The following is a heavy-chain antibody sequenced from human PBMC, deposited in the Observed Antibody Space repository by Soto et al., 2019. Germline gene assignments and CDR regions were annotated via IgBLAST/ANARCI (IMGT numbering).Heavy chain of an antibody. D-gene: IGHD1-26*01. J-gene: IGHJ3*02. CDR1: GFTVSSSY. Sequence: EVQLVESGGGLIQPGGSLRLSCAVSGFTVSSSYVSWVRQAPGKGLEWVAVIYSGDNTYYADSVKGRFTISRDNSKNTLYLQMNSLRADDTAVYYCARPLRIVGATEAFDIWGQGTTVTVSS. CDR2: IYSGDNT. CDR3: ARPLRIVGATEAFDI. V-gene: IGHV3-53*01.